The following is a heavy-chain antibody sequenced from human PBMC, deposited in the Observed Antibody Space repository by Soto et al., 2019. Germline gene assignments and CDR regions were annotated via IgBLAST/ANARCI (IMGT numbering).Heavy chain of an antibody. J-gene: IGHJ4*02. D-gene: IGHD6-19*01. CDR3: ARVLNGQWYFDY. CDR2: VNTDETMT. Sequence: EVQLVESGGGLVQPGGSLRLSCGASGFTFSSYWMHWVRQTPGKGLVWVSRVNTDETMTSYADSVKGRFTVSRDNAKNTLYLQMNSLRAEDTAVYYCARVLNGQWYFDYWGQGTQVTVSS. CDR1: GFTFSSYW. V-gene: IGHV3-74*01.